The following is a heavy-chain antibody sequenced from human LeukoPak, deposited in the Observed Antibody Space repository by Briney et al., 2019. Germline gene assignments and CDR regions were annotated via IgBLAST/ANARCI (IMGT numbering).Heavy chain of an antibody. Sequence: SETLSLTCTVSGVSIIGYYWTWIRQPPGKGLEWIGYIYTSGSTNYNPSLMSRVTISVDMSKNQFSLQLSSVAAADTAVYYCARQSCSSTSCPHRNVFDIWVQGTMVTVSP. CDR1: GVSIIGYY. J-gene: IGHJ3*02. CDR2: IYTSGST. CDR3: ARQSCSSTSCPHRNVFDI. V-gene: IGHV4-4*09. D-gene: IGHD2-2*01.